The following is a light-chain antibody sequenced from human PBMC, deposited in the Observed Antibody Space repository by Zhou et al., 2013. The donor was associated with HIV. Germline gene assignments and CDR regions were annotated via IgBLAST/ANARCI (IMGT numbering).Light chain of an antibody. V-gene: IGKV1-17*01. Sequence: DIQMTQSPSSLSASVGDRVTITCRASQTIINYLNWYQQKPGKAPKLLIYAASSLQGGVPSRFSGSGSGTDFTLTISSLQPEDFATYYCLQHNSFPRTFGQGTKVEIK. CDR3: LQHNSFPRT. CDR2: AAS. CDR1: QTIINY. J-gene: IGKJ1*01.